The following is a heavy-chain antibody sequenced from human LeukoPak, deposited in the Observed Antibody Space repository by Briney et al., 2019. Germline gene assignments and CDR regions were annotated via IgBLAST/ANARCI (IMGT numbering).Heavy chain of an antibody. CDR1: GFTFSNYN. J-gene: IGHJ4*02. D-gene: IGHD3/OR15-3a*01. CDR2: ISSSSYI. V-gene: IGHV3-21*01. CDR3: ARDGPGLSYYFDY. Sequence: GGSLRLSCAASGFTFSNYNMNWVRQAPGKGLEWVSSISSSSYIYYADSVKGRFTISRDNTKNSLYLQMNSLRAEDTAVYYCARDGPGLSYYFDYWGQGTLVTVSS.